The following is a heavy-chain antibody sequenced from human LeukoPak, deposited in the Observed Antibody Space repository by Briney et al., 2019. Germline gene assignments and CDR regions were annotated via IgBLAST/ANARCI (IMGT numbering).Heavy chain of an antibody. CDR2: IIPILGIA. Sequence: GSSVKVSCKASGGTFSSYAISWVRQAPGQGLEWMGRIIPILGIANYAQKFQGRVTITADKSTSTAYMELSSLRSEDTAVYCCARDTMTGFGELLSYFDYWGQGTLVTVSS. CDR3: ARDTMTGFGELLSYFDY. V-gene: IGHV1-69*04. CDR1: GGTFSSYA. J-gene: IGHJ4*02. D-gene: IGHD3-10*01.